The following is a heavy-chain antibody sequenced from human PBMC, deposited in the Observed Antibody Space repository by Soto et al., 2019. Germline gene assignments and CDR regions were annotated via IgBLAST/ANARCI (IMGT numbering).Heavy chain of an antibody. V-gene: IGHV3-23*01. D-gene: IGHD3-10*01. CDR3: ANYGSDLSRGGGFEY. CDR2: VTKSGDGT. J-gene: IGHJ4*02. CDR1: GFTFTNYA. Sequence: EVQLLESGGGLEQPGGSLRLSCAASGFTFTNYAMSWVRQAPGKGLEWVSVVTKSGDGTYYADSVKGRFPISRDNSKNLLYLQMNSLRGEDTAMYYCANYGSDLSRGGGFEYWGQGTLVSVSS.